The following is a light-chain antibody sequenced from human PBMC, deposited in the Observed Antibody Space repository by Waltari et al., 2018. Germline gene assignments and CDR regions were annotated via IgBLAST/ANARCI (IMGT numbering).Light chain of an antibody. V-gene: IGLV1-44*01. Sequence: QSVLTQSPSASGTPGQRVTISCPGSSSNVGSNSVDWYQKPPGTAPKLLIYSHPQRPSGVPDRFSGSKSGTSASLAISGLQSEDEAEYFCAAWDDSLTGYVFGTGTKVTVL. J-gene: IGLJ1*01. CDR3: AAWDDSLTGYV. CDR2: SHP. CDR1: SSNVGSNS.